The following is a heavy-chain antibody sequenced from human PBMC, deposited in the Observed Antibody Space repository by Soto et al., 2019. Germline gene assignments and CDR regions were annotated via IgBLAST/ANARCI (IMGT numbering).Heavy chain of an antibody. V-gene: IGHV1-69*08. CDR1: GGSISKST. CDR3: AKVRGPDIIRGVDYALDV. Sequence: QVQLVQSGADVKKPGSSVKVSCKASGGSISKSTISWVRQAPGQGLEWMGMIIPILGRTTYAQRLQGRVTITADNSTSAVYMEMSGLKAEDTAMYYCAKVRGPDIIRGVDYALDVWGQGTKVTVSS. J-gene: IGHJ3*01. D-gene: IGHD3-10*01. CDR2: IIPILGRT.